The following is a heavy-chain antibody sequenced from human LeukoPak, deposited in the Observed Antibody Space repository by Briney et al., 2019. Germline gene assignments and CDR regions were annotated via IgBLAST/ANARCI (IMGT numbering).Heavy chain of an antibody. Sequence: ASVKVSSTACGYTFNNYFISWVRQAPGRGLEWVGWISPHSHTTHYAEKVQGRVTMTTDTSTTTVYMELRSLRSDDTAVYFCARGRSMYYWRQGAPVTVSS. D-gene: IGHD2-8*01. V-gene: IGHV1-18*01. J-gene: IGHJ4*02. CDR3: ARGRSMYY. CDR1: GYTFNNYF. CDR2: ISPHSHTT.